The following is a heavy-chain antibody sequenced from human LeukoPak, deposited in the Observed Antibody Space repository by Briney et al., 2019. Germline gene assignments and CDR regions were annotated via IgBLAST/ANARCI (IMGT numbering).Heavy chain of an antibody. CDR2: IKQDRSEK. V-gene: IGHV3-7*01. J-gene: IGHJ4*02. CDR3: TTGAPYYDSSGYYYRGDY. D-gene: IGHD3-22*01. Sequence: GGSLRLSCAASGFTFTNYWMSWVRQAPGKGLELVANIKQDRSEKYYVDSVKGRFTISRDNAKNSLYLQMNSLRAEDTAVYYCTTGAPYYDSSGYYYRGDYWGQGTLVTVSS. CDR1: GFTFTNYW.